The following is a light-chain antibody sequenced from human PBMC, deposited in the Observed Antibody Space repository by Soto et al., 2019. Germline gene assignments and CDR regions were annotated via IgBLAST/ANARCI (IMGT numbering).Light chain of an antibody. CDR2: YEV. Sequence: SYELTQPPSVSVAPGQTARITCGGNNIGSKSVHWYQQKPGQAPLVVIYYEVDRPSGIPERFSGSNFGDTATLTITRVDAGDEADYYCHVWDSDSNHAVFGGGTKLTVL. CDR3: HVWDSDSNHAV. J-gene: IGLJ2*01. CDR1: NIGSKS. V-gene: IGLV3-21*01.